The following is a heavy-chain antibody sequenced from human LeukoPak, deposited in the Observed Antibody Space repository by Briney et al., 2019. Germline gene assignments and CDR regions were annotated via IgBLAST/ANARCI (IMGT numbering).Heavy chain of an antibody. CDR2: INPNSGGT. CDR3: AREDSIDYSTDY. D-gene: IGHD5-12*01. V-gene: IGHV1-2*02. CDR1: GYTFTSYG. Sequence: ASVKVSCKASGYTFTSYGISWVRQAPGQGLEWMGWINPNSGGTNYAQKLQGRVTMTRDTSISTAYMELSRLRSDDTAVYYCAREDSIDYSTDYWGQGTLVTVSS. J-gene: IGHJ4*02.